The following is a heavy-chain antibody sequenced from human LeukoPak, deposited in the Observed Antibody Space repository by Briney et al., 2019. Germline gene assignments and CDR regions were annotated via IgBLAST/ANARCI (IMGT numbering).Heavy chain of an antibody. CDR1: GFTFSRFW. CDR2: IKQDGSEK. CDR3: ARDSSGYYYVDYFDY. Sequence: QAGGSLRLSCAASGFTFSRFWMSLVRQAPGKGLEWVANIKQDGSEKYYVDSVKGRFTISRDNAKNSLYLQMNSLRAEDTAVYYCARDSSGYYYVDYFDYWGQGTLVTVSS. D-gene: IGHD3-22*01. V-gene: IGHV3-7*01. J-gene: IGHJ4*02.